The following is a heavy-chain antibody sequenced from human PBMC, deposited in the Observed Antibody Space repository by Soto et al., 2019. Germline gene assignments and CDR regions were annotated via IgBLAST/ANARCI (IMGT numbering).Heavy chain of an antibody. Sequence: GGSLRLSCAASGFTFSSYSMNWVRQAPGKGLEWVSYISSSSSTIYYADSVKGRFTISRDNAKNSLYLQMNSLRDEDTAVYYCARDSDCHSTSCFFPPHVWGQGTTVTVSS. V-gene: IGHV3-48*02. CDR2: ISSSSSTI. J-gene: IGHJ6*02. CDR1: GFTFSSYS. CDR3: ARDSDCHSTSCFFPPHV. D-gene: IGHD2-2*01.